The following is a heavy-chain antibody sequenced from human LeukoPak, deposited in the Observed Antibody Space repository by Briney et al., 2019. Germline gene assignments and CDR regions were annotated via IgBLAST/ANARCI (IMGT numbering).Heavy chain of an antibody. CDR1: GGSISSYY. CDR2: IYYSGST. CDR3: ARDGVVVVAATQYHYYYGMDV. D-gene: IGHD2-15*01. V-gene: IGHV4-59*01. J-gene: IGHJ6*02. Sequence: SETLSLTCTVSGGSISSYYWSWIRQPPGKGLEWIGYIYYSGSTNYNPSLKSRVTISVDTSKNQFSLELSSVTAADTAVYYCARDGVVVVAATQYHYYYGMDVWGQGTTVTVSS.